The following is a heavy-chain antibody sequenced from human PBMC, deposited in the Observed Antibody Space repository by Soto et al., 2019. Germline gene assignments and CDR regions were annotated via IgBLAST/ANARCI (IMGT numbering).Heavy chain of an antibody. J-gene: IGHJ4*02. Sequence: GGSLRLSCAASGFTFSSYSMNWVRQAPGKGLEWVSYISSSSSTIYYADSVKGRTTISRDNAKKSLYLQMNSLRAEDTAVYYCARDSSSGAHTSFDYWGQGTLVTVSS. CDR3: ARDSSSGAHTSFDY. V-gene: IGHV3-48*01. CDR2: ISSSSSTI. CDR1: GFTFSSYS. D-gene: IGHD3-22*01.